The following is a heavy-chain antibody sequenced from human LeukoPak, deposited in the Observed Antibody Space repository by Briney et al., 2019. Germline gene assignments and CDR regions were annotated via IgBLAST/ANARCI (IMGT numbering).Heavy chain of an antibody. Sequence: GGSLRLSCAASGFTFSIYSMNWVRQAPGRGLEWLSHIGSSGTTTYYADSVKGRFTISRDNAKNLLFLQMNSLRAEDTAVYYCARMNYVSTGWGAPFDNWGQGTLVTVSS. D-gene: IGHD1-7*01. CDR2: IGSSGTTT. V-gene: IGHV3-48*04. J-gene: IGHJ4*02. CDR1: GFTFSIYS. CDR3: ARMNYVSTGWGAPFDN.